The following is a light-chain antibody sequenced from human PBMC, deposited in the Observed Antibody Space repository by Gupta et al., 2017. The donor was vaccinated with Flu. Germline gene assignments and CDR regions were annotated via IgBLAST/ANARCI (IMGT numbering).Light chain of an antibody. Sequence: SITISCTGTTSDVGRYDLVSWYQHHPGRAPKVLIYEVTQRPSGVSNRFSGSRSGDTASLTISGLQAEDEADYYCCSYAGGSTVVFGGGTKLTGL. CDR2: EVT. J-gene: IGLJ3*02. CDR1: TSDVGRYDL. V-gene: IGLV2-23*02. CDR3: CSYAGGSTVV.